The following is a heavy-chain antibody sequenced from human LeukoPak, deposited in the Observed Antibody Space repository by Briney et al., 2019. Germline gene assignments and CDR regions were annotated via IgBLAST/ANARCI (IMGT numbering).Heavy chain of an antibody. Sequence: PGGSLRLSCAASGFTFDDYVMHWVRQAPGKGLEWVSGITWNSDTIAYADSVKGRFTISRDNAKNSLYLQMNSLRAEDTAVYYCARRGPSGYRYMDVWGKGTTVTVSS. CDR1: GFTFDDYV. D-gene: IGHD5-18*01. J-gene: IGHJ6*03. V-gene: IGHV3-9*01. CDR3: ARRGPSGYRYMDV. CDR2: ITWNSDTI.